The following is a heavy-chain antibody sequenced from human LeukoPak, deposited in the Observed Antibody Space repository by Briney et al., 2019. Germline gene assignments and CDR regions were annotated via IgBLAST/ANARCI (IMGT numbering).Heavy chain of an antibody. D-gene: IGHD2-2*02. CDR3: ARNVNVDTHDY. Sequence: GGSLRLSCAPSGFVFRRSWMSWVRQAPGKGLEWVANIKPDRGVKHYVASLKGRFTISRDNTKNSLYLEVNSLRADDTALYYCARNVNVDTHDYWGQGALATGSS. V-gene: IGHV3-7*01. CDR1: GFVFRRSW. CDR2: IKPDRGVK. J-gene: IGHJ4*02.